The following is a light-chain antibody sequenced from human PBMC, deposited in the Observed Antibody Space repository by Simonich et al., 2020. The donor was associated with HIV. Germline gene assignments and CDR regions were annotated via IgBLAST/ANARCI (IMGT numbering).Light chain of an antibody. CDR3: QQSYNTLLT. V-gene: IGKV1-39*01. CDR2: AAS. Sequence: DIQMTQSPSSLSASVGDRVTITCRASQSITNYLNWVQQKPGKAPRLLIYAASSLQSGVPSRFSGSGSGTDFTLSISSLQPEDFATYYCQQSYNTLLTFGGGTKVEIK. J-gene: IGKJ4*01. CDR1: QSITNY.